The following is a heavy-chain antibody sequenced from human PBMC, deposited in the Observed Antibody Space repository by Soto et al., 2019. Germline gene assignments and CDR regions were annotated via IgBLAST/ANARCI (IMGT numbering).Heavy chain of an antibody. J-gene: IGHJ4*02. D-gene: IGHD5-18*01. V-gene: IGHV1-18*01. CDR2: ISGYNGNT. Sequence: QVQLVQSGGEVKKPGASVKVSCKTSGYTFTSYGISWVRQAPGQGLEWMGWISGYNGNTDYARRVQGRVTMTTDTSTSTAFMELRSLRVDDTAVYYCARGSRKRGYSYDSWGQGTLVTVSS. CDR3: ARGSRKRGYSYDS. CDR1: GYTFTSYG.